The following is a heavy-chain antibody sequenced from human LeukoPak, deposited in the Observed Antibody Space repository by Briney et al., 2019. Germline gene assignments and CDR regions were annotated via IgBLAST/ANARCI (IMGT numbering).Heavy chain of an antibody. Sequence: VASVKVSFKASGGTFSSYAISWVRQAPGQGLEWMGRIIPILGIANYAQKFQGRVTITADKSTSTAYMELSSLRSEDTAVYYCARDRGLRDDSSGYYALKGYYFDYWGQGTLVTVSS. V-gene: IGHV1-69*04. CDR2: IIPILGIA. D-gene: IGHD3-22*01. CDR3: ARDRGLRDDSSGYYALKGYYFDY. J-gene: IGHJ4*02. CDR1: GGTFSSYA.